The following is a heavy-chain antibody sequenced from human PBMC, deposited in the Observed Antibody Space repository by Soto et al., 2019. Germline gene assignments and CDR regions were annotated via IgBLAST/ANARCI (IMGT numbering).Heavy chain of an antibody. CDR2: ISGSGSAT. CDR3: AKMPAYRSVY. J-gene: IGHJ4*02. Sequence: EVQLLESGGGLVQPGGSLRLSCAVSGFTFSTYTMSWVRQAPGKGLECVSSISGSGSATYYAVSVKGRFTISRDNSKNTLSLQMNSLSAEDTAVYYCAKMPAYRSVYLGQGTLVTVSS. CDR1: GFTFSTYT. D-gene: IGHD1-26*01. V-gene: IGHV3-23*01.